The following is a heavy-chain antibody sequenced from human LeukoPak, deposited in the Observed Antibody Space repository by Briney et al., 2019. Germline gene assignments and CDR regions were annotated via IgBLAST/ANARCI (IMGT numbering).Heavy chain of an antibody. CDR1: GFTFGDYA. CDR3: SSREDTAMDTSFDY. V-gene: IGHV3-49*04. Sequence: PGRSLRLSCTASGFTFGDYAMNWVRQAPGKGLEWVGFIRSKAYGGTTEYGASVKGRFTISRDDSKSIAYLQMNSLKTEDTAVYYCSSREDTAMDTSFDYWGQGTLVTVSS. CDR2: IRSKAYGGTT. J-gene: IGHJ4*02. D-gene: IGHD5-18*01.